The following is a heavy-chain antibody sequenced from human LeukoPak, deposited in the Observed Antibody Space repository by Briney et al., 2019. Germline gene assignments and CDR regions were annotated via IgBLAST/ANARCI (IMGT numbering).Heavy chain of an antibody. CDR3: AKDQTRDGYNSPHFDY. D-gene: IGHD5-24*01. J-gene: IGHJ4*02. CDR1: GFTFDDYA. Sequence: PGRSLRLSCAASGFTFDDYAMHWVRQAPGKGLEWVSGISWNSGSIGYADSVKGRFTISRDNAKNSLYLQMNSLRAEDTALCYCAKDQTRDGYNSPHFDYWGQGTLVTVSS. V-gene: IGHV3-9*01. CDR2: ISWNSGSI.